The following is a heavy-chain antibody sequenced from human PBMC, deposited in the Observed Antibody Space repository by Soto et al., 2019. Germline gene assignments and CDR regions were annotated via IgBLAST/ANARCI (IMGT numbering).Heavy chain of an antibody. V-gene: IGHV6-1*01. D-gene: IGHD1-26*01. Sequence: PSQTLSLTCAISGYSVSSNSAAWNWIRQSPSRGLEWLGRTYYRSKWYNDYAVSVKSRITINPDTSKNQFSLQLNSVTPEDTAVYYCARRQWEPDPTSKDYYYGMDVWGQGTTVTVSS. J-gene: IGHJ6*02. CDR2: TYYRSKWYN. CDR1: GYSVSSNSAA. CDR3: ARRQWEPDPTSKDYYYGMDV.